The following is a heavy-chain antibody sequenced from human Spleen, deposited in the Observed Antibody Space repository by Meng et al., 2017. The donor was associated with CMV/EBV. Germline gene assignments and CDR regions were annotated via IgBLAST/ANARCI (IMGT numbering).Heavy chain of an antibody. CDR1: GGTFSSYA. J-gene: IGHJ6*02. Sequence: SVKVSCKASGGTFSSYAISWVRQAPGQGLEWMGGIIPIFGTANYAQKFQGRVTITTDESTSTAYMELSSLRYEDMAVYYCAREMWGRENYYYGMDAWGQGTSVTVSS. D-gene: IGHD1-26*01. CDR2: IIPIFGTA. V-gene: IGHV1-69*05. CDR3: AREMWGRENYYYGMDA.